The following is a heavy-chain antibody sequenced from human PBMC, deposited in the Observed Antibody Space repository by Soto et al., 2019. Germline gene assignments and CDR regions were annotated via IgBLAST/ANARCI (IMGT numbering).Heavy chain of an antibody. D-gene: IGHD2-2*01. V-gene: IGHV3-23*01. J-gene: IGHJ4*02. Sequence: QPGGSLRLSCAASGFTFTTYAMCWVRQAPGKGLEWVSSISVSGDRTFYADSVKGRFTISRDNRRNTLHLQMNSLRAEDTAVYYCVKDGDSISSNKPLDYWGQGTLVTVS. CDR1: GFTFTTYA. CDR2: ISVSGDRT. CDR3: VKDGDSISSNKPLDY.